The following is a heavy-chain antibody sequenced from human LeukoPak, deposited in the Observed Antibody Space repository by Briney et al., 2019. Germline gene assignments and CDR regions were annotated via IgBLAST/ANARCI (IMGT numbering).Heavy chain of an antibody. D-gene: IGHD6-6*01. CDR2: IYTSVGT. CDR1: GDSISRYY. CDR3: ARLTRLSTSPDRYYLDY. J-gene: IGHJ4*02. V-gene: IGHV4-4*09. Sequence: SETLSLTCTVSGDSISRYYWSWIRQPPGKGLEWIGYIYTSVGTNYIPSLKGRVTISIDTSKNQFSLKLSSVTAADSAVYYCARLTRLSTSPDRYYLDYWGQGTLVTVSS.